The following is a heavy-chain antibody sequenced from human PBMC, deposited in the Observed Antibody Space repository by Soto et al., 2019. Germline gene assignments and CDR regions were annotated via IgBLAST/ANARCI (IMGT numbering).Heavy chain of an antibody. CDR2: ISSSSTYI. J-gene: IGHJ4*02. D-gene: IGHD3-16*01. Sequence: GGYLRLSCAAYGFPFSSYSMNWVRQALGKGLEWVSSISSSSTYIYYADSVKGRFTISRDNAKNSLYLQMNSLRAEDTAVYYCAKDVTNLPGEALWGQGTLVTVSS. V-gene: IGHV3-21*01. CDR3: AKDVTNLPGEAL. CDR1: GFPFSSYS.